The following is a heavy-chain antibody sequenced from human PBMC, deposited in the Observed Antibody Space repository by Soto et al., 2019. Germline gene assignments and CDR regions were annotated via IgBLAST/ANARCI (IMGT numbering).Heavy chain of an antibody. CDR1: GFTLSDYY. V-gene: IGHV3-11*01. Sequence: RLSCAASGFTLSDYYMTGILQAPGKGLEWVSYIGTTDNTIYYTDSVEGRFTISRDNAKNSLYLQMNSLRADDTAVYYCATYYYGSGSSLDYWGQGTLVTVYS. D-gene: IGHD3-10*01. J-gene: IGHJ4*02. CDR3: ATYYYGSGSSLDY. CDR2: IGTTDNTI.